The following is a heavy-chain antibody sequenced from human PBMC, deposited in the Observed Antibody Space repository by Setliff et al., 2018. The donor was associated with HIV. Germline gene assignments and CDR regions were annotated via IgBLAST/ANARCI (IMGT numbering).Heavy chain of an antibody. CDR2: INHSGSN. CDR1: GGSISSSGDY. D-gene: IGHD1-26*01. Sequence: SETLSLTCTVSGGSISSSGDYWSWVRQPPGKGLEWIGEINHSGSNNYNPSLKSRVTLSVDTSKNQFSLKLTSVTAADTAVYYCARGLGMVESTTPFDFWGQGTLVTVSS. V-gene: IGHV4-39*07. J-gene: IGHJ4*02. CDR3: ARGLGMVESTTPFDF.